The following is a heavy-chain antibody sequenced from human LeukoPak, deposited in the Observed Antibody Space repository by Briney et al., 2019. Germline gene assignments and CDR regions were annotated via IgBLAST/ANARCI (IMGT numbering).Heavy chain of an antibody. J-gene: IGHJ3*02. D-gene: IGHD3-3*01. CDR3: ARGFLEWLHDDAFDI. Sequence: ASVKVSCKASGGTFSSYAISWVRQAPGQGLEWMGGIIPIFGTANYAQKFQGRVTITADKSTSTAYMELSSLRSEDTAVYYCARGFLEWLHDDAFDIWGQGTMVTVSS. V-gene: IGHV1-69*06. CDR1: GGTFSSYA. CDR2: IIPIFGTA.